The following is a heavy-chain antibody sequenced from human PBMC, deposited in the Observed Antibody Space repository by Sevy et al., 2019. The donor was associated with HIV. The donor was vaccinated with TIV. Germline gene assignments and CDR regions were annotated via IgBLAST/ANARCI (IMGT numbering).Heavy chain of an antibody. V-gene: IGHV4-59*01. CDR3: ARDPAGDYGY. CDR1: GASIGSYY. Sequence: SETLSLTCIVSGASIGSYYWSWIRQPPGKGLEWLGYVHARGVTKSNPSLNGRITMSVDSSKNQVSLNMTSVTTGDTAVYFCARDPAGDYGYWGRGTLVTVSS. D-gene: IGHD4-17*01. J-gene: IGHJ4*02. CDR2: VHARGVT.